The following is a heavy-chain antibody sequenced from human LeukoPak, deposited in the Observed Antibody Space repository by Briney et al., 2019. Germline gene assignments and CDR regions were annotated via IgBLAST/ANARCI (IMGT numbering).Heavy chain of an antibody. J-gene: IGHJ4*02. D-gene: IGHD2-2*01. Sequence: PGGSLRLSCAASGFTFSSYGMHWVRQAPGKGLEWVAFIRYDGSNKYYADSVKGRFTISRDNSKNTLYLQMNSLRAEDTAVYYCARADALHDCFDYWGQGTLVTVSS. CDR3: ARADALHDCFDY. V-gene: IGHV3-30*02. CDR1: GFTFSSYG. CDR2: IRYDGSNK.